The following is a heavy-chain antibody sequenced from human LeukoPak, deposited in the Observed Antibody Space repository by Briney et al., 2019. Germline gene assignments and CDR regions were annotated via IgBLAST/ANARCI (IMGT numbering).Heavy chain of an antibody. CDR2: INHSGST. D-gene: IGHD6-6*01. J-gene: IGHJ4*02. V-gene: IGHV4-34*01. CDR3: ARAYSSSSEFDS. Sequence: SETLSLTCAVYGGSFSGYYWSWIRQPPGKGLEWIGEINHSGSTNYNPSLKSRVTISVDTSKNQFSLKLSSVTAADTAVYYCARAYSSSSEFDSWGQGTLVTVSS. CDR1: GGSFSGYY.